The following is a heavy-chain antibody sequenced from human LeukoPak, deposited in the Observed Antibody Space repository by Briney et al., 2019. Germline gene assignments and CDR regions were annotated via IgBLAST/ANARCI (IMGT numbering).Heavy chain of an antibody. CDR3: AREKGRDRYNGFDY. D-gene: IGHD5-24*01. V-gene: IGHV1-69*08. J-gene: IGHJ4*02. CDR1: GDTFSSNT. CDR2: IIPLLDRT. Sequence: GASVKVSCKTSGDTFSSNTLSWMRQAPGQGLEWMGRIIPLLDRTDYAQKFQGRVTITADESATTAYMELSSLRFEDTAFYYCAREKGRDRYNGFDYWGQGTLVTVSS.